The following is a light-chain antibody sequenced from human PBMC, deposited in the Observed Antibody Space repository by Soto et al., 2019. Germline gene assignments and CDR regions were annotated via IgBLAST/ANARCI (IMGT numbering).Light chain of an antibody. CDR1: QSISSW. V-gene: IGKV1-5*03. CDR3: QQYNSYPYT. J-gene: IGKJ2*01. Sequence: DIQMTQSPSTLSASVGDRVTITCRASQSISSWLAWYQQKPGKAPKLLIYKASSLESGVPSRFSGSGSGTEFTLTISSLQPDDFATYYCQQYNSYPYTFGHGTKREIK. CDR2: KAS.